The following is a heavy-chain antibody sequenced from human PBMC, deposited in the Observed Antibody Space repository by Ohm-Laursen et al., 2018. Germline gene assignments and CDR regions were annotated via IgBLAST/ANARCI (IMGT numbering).Heavy chain of an antibody. CDR2: ISSSGSTI. Sequence: GSLRLSCAASGFTFSSYEMNWVRQAPGKGLEWVSYISSSGSTIYYADSVKGRFTISRDNAKNSLYLQMNSLRAEDTAVYYCARDQGGYSYGPNWYFDLWGRGTLVTVSS. D-gene: IGHD5-18*01. J-gene: IGHJ2*01. V-gene: IGHV3-48*03. CDR3: ARDQGGYSYGPNWYFDL. CDR1: GFTFSSYE.